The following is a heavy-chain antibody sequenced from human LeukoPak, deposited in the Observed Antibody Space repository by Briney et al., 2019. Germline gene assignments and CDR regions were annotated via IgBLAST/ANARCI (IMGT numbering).Heavy chain of an antibody. J-gene: IGHJ4*02. CDR1: GVSINNYF. D-gene: IGHD2-15*01. CDR2: ISSYGGT. Sequence: SETLSLTCTVSGVSINNYFWSWMRQPPGEGLEWIAYISSYGGTDYNPSLKSRVTISVDTSKNQFSLKLSSVTAADTAVYYCVRHTAATTLDYWGQGTLVTVSS. CDR3: VRHTAATTLDY. V-gene: IGHV4-59*08.